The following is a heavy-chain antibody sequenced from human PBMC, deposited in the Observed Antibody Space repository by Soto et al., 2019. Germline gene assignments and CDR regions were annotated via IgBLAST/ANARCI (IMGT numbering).Heavy chain of an antibody. D-gene: IGHD1-26*01. CDR1: GGSVSSGSYY. V-gene: IGHV4-61*01. CDR3: ARDRLVSAPVDY. Sequence: SETLSLTCTVSGGSVSSGSYYWSWIRQPPGKGLEWIGYIYYSGSTNYNPSLKSRVTISVDTSKNQFSLKLSSVTAADTAVYYCARDRLVSAPVDYWGQGTLVTVSS. CDR2: IYYSGST. J-gene: IGHJ4*02.